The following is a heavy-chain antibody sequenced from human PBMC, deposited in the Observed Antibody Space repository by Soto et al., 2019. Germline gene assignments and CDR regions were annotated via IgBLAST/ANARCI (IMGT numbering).Heavy chain of an antibody. J-gene: IGHJ4*02. Sequence: PSETLSLTCTVSGGSISTYYWSWIRQPAGKGLEWIGRIDTSGNTNYNPSLKSRVTMSVDTSKKQFSLKLTSVTAADTAVYYCARERGAFSSSWYDDFDYWGQGTLVTVSS. CDR3: ARERGAFSSSWYDDFDY. D-gene: IGHD6-13*01. V-gene: IGHV4-4*07. CDR1: GGSISTYY. CDR2: IDTSGNT.